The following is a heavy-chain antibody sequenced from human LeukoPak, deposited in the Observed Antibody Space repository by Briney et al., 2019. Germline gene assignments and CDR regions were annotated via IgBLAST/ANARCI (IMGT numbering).Heavy chain of an antibody. D-gene: IGHD7-27*01. CDR1: GFTFSAYW. J-gene: IGHJ4*02. CDR2: MSNDGSYT. V-gene: IGHV3-74*01. CDR3: ARDNWGSFDY. Sequence: GGSLRLSCVGSGFTFSAYWMGWVRQAPGQGLEYVSHMSNDGSYTVYADSVKGRFTISRENAKNTAYLQMNSLRAEDTAVYYCARDNWGSFDYWGQGVLITVSS.